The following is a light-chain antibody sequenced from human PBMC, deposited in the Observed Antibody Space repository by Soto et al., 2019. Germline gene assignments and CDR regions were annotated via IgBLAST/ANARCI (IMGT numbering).Light chain of an antibody. CDR1: QSVSNY. V-gene: IGKV3-11*01. CDR2: DAS. J-gene: IGKJ1*01. CDR3: HQRANWPWT. Sequence: ETVLTQSPATLSLSPGERATLSCRASQSVSNYLAWYQHKPGQAPRLLIYDASNRATGIPASFSGSGSGTNFTLTTNSLEPGDFAVYFCHQRANWPWTFGQGTKVEIK.